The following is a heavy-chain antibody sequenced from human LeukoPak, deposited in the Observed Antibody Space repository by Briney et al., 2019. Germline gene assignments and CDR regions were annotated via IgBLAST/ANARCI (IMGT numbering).Heavy chain of an antibody. V-gene: IGHV4-34*01. Sequence: PSETLSLTCAVYGGSFSGYYWSWIRQPTGKGLEWIGEINHSGSTNYNPSLKSRVTISVDTSKNQFSLKLSSVTAADTAVYYCALIVVVAATISDYWGQGTLVTVSS. CDR3: ALIVVVAATISDY. CDR2: INHSGST. J-gene: IGHJ4*02. CDR1: GGSFSGYY. D-gene: IGHD2-15*01.